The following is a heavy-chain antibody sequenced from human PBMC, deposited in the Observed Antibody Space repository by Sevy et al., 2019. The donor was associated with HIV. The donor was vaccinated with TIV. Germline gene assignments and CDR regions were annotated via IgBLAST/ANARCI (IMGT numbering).Heavy chain of an antibody. Sequence: GGSLRLSCAASGFTFSSYSMNWVRQAPGKGLEWVSYISSSSTIYYADSVKGRFTISRDNAKNSLYLQMNSLRDEDTAVYYCARDRSTVTIEGYYYGMDVWGQGTTVTVSS. CDR1: GFTFSSYS. D-gene: IGHD4-17*01. CDR2: ISSSSTI. V-gene: IGHV3-48*02. J-gene: IGHJ6*02. CDR3: ARDRSTVTIEGYYYGMDV.